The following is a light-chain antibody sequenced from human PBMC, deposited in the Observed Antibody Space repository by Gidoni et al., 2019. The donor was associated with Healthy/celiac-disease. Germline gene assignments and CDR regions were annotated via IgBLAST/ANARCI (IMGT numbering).Light chain of an antibody. Sequence: QLVLPQSPSASASLGASVKLTCTPSSGHSSYAIAWHQQQPEKGPRYLMKLNSDGSHSKGDGIPDRFSGSSSGAERYLTISSLQSEDEADYYGQTWGTGIVVFGGGTKLTVL. CDR2: LNSDGSH. V-gene: IGLV4-69*01. CDR3: QTWGTGIVV. J-gene: IGLJ2*01. CDR1: SGHSSYA.